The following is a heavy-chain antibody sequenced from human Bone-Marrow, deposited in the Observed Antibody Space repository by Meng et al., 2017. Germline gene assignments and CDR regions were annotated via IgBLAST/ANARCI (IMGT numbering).Heavy chain of an antibody. J-gene: IGHJ4*02. Sequence: GESLKISCAASGFTFSSFWMSWVRQAPGKGLEWVANIKQDGSEKYYVDSVKGRFTISRDNAKNSLYLQMNSLRAEGTAVYYCARAPRFTIFGVVRTAYYFDYWGQGTLVTVSS. D-gene: IGHD3-3*01. V-gene: IGHV3-7*01. CDR1: GFTFSSFW. CDR3: ARAPRFTIFGVVRTAYYFDY. CDR2: IKQDGSEK.